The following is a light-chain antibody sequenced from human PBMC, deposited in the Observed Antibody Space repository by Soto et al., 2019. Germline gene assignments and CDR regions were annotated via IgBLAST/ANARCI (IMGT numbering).Light chain of an antibody. CDR1: QGVSSY. V-gene: IGKV1-9*01. Sequence: IQLTQSPSSLSASVGDRVTITCRASQGVSSYLAWYQQKPGKAPNLLIYVTSTLQSGVPSRFSSSGSGTDFTLTISSLQPEDFATYYCQQHNSYPLTFGGGTKVEIK. J-gene: IGKJ4*01. CDR2: VTS. CDR3: QQHNSYPLT.